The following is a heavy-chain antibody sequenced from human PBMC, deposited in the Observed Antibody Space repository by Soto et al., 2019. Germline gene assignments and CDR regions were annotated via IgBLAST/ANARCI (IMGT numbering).Heavy chain of an antibody. CDR2: IRSKANSAAT. CDR1: GFTFSDSA. J-gene: IGHJ4*02. Sequence: EVQLVESGGGLVQPGGSLKLSCAASGFTFSDSAMHWVRQASGKGLEWVGRIRSKANSAATAYAASGKGRFTISRDDSKNTAYLQMKSLQTEDTAVYYCTRRDCSNGVCYKDYWGQGTLVTVSS. D-gene: IGHD2-8*01. CDR3: TRRDCSNGVCYKDY. V-gene: IGHV3-73*02.